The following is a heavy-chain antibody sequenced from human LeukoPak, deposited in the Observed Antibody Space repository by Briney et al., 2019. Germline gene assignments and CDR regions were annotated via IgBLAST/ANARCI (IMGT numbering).Heavy chain of an antibody. V-gene: IGHV1-69*13. D-gene: IGHD3-22*01. CDR2: IIPIFGTA. J-gene: IGHJ4*02. CDR1: GGTFSSYA. CDR3: ARVMEGDDSSGYYYSFDY. Sequence: ASVTVSCTASGGTFSSYAFSWVRQAPGQGLEWMGGIIPIFGTANYAQKFQGRVTITADESTSTAYMELSSLRSEDTAVYYCARVMEGDDSSGYYYSFDYWGQGTLVTVSS.